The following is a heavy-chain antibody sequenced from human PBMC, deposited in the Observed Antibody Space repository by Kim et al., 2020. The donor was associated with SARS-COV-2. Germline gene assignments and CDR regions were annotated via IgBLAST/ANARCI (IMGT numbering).Heavy chain of an antibody. CDR2: ISFDGRNK. V-gene: IGHV3-30-3*01. J-gene: IGHJ6*02. Sequence: GGSLRLSCAASGASFDSSAMNWVRQAPGKGLEWVAVISFDGRNKAYADSVKGRFTISRDNSKSTLHLQMNSLRVEDTAVYYCARGNYYESVSLSDYYNGMDVWGQGTTVTVSS. CDR3: ARGNYYESVSLSDYYNGMDV. D-gene: IGHD3-10*01. CDR1: GASFDSSA.